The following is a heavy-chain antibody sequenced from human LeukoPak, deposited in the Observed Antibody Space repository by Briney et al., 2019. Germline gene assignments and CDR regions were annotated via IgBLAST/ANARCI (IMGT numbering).Heavy chain of an antibody. CDR3: AKDKGGYSRYGMDV. V-gene: IGHV3-9*01. D-gene: IGHD5-12*01. J-gene: IGHJ6*02. CDR1: GFTFDDYA. Sequence: LSGRSLRLSCAASGFTFDDYAMHWVRQPPGKGLEWVSGISWNSGTIGYADSVKGRFTISRDNAKNSLYLQMNSLRAVDTALYYCAKDKGGYSRYGMDVWGQGTTVIVSS. CDR2: ISWNSGTI.